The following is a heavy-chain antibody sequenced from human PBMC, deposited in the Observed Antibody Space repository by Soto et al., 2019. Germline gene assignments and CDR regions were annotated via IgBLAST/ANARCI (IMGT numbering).Heavy chain of an antibody. Sequence: QWLQSGGGLVQPGGSLTLSCAASGFTFGTTDMSWVRQAPGEGLEWVSTIDGSGGITYYADSVKGRFNISRDNSRNTVSMQMNSLRGDDTALYYCVKNSGWFNTWGQGALVPVSS. CDR3: VKNSGWFNT. J-gene: IGHJ5*02. CDR2: IDGSGGIT. V-gene: IGHV3-23*01. CDR1: GFTFGTTD. D-gene: IGHD3-10*01.